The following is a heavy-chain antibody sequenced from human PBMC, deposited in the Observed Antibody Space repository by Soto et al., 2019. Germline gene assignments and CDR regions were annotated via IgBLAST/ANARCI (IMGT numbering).Heavy chain of an antibody. D-gene: IGHD2-2*01. Sequence: GESLKISCQGSGYSFVSYWIAWVRQMPGKGLEWMGSIYPGDSDTTYSPSFQGQVTMSVEKSITTVYLQWSSLKASDTAMYYCARVSVPAGNYYYYYGMDVWGQGTTVTVSS. CDR1: GYSFVSYW. V-gene: IGHV5-51*01. J-gene: IGHJ6*02. CDR3: ARVSVPAGNYYYYYGMDV. CDR2: IYPGDSDT.